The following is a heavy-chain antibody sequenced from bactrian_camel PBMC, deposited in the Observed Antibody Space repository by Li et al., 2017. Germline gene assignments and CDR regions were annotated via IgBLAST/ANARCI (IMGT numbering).Heavy chain of an antibody. CDR1: GYTYSSYC. J-gene: IGHJ4*01. V-gene: IGHV3S53*01. CDR2: IDSDGST. Sequence: VQLVESGGGSVQAGGSLRLSCAASGYTYSSYCMGWFRQAPGKEREGVAAIDSDGSTIYADSVKGRFTISTDNAKNTVYLQMNSLEPEDTAMYYCAAEGPGCDTMSPDEYNFEGQGTQVTVS. D-gene: IGHD2*01. CDR3: AAEGPGCDTMSPDEYNF.